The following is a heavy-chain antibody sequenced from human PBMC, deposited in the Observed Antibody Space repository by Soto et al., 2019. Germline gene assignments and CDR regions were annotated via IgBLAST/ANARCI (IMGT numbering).Heavy chain of an antibody. CDR1: GYTFTSYD. D-gene: IGHD3-3*01. V-gene: IGHV1-8*01. CDR2: MNPNSGNT. J-gene: IGHJ4*02. CDR3: ARMGNYDFWSGYYTLDY. Sequence: QVQLVQSGAEVKKPGASVKVSCKASGYTFTSYDINWVRQATGQGLEWMGWMNPNSGNTGYAQKFQGRVTMTRNTSISTAYMELSSLRSEDTAVYYCARMGNYDFWSGYYTLDYWRQGTLVTVSS.